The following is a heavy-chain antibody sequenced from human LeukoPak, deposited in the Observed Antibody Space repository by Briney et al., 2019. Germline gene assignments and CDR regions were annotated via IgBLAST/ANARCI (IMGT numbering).Heavy chain of an antibody. CDR2: IKQDRSEK. V-gene: IGHV3-7*01. Sequence: GGSLRLSCAASGFTFTTYWMSWVRQAPGKGLEWVAHIKQDRSEKYYVDSVRGRFTIARDNAKNSLYLQMNSLRDEDTAVYYCARDPSRGYNYGYGDYWGQGTLVIVSS. J-gene: IGHJ4*02. CDR1: GFTFTTYW. D-gene: IGHD5-18*01. CDR3: ARDPSRGYNYGYGDY.